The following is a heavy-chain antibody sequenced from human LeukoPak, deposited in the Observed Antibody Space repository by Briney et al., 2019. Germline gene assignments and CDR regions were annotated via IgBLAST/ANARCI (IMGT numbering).Heavy chain of an antibody. J-gene: IGHJ4*02. D-gene: IGHD2-2*01. Sequence: GGSLRLSCVAYGFSFSSYTMSWVRQAPGKGLEWVSFISRDSTDIYHADSVKGRFTISRDNARNSLYLQMNSLRVEGTAVYYCAKDLPAAVDWGQGTLVTVSS. V-gene: IGHV3-21*01. CDR2: ISRDSTDI. CDR1: GFSFSSYT. CDR3: AKDLPAAVD.